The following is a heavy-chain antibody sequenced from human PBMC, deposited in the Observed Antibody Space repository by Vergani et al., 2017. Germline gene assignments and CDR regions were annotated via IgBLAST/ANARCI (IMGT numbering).Heavy chain of an antibody. J-gene: IGHJ6*02. CDR2: IYSTGST. CDR3: ARVMYRDEASTGYRLEGMDI. Sequence: QVQLEESGPGLVKPSETLSLTCTVSGGSFNTYYWSWIRQSPGKGLEWSGYIYSTGSTNYNPSLNSRVTMSVDTSKNQFSLTLRSVTAADTAVYFCARVMYRDEASTGYRLEGMDIWGQGTTVTISS. V-gene: IGHV4-59*13. CDR1: GGSFNTYY. D-gene: IGHD3-9*01.